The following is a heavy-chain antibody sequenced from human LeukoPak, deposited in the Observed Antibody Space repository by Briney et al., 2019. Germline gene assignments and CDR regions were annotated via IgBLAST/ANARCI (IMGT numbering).Heavy chain of an antibody. CDR3: ARKLVLYGDYSLIFDY. J-gene: IGHJ4*02. CDR1: GYTFTSYG. V-gene: IGHV1-18*01. CDR2: ISAYNGNT. Sequence: ASVKVSCKASGYTFTSYGISWVRQAPGQGLEWMGWISAYNGNTNYAQKLQGRVTMTTDTSTSTAYMELRSLRSDDTAVYYCARKLVLYGDYSLIFDYWGQGTLVTVSS. D-gene: IGHD4-17*01.